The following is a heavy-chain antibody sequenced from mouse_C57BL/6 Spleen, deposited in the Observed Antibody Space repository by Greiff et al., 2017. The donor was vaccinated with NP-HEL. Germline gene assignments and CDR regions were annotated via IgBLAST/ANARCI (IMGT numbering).Heavy chain of an antibody. CDR3: ARASHYSNFLY. J-gene: IGHJ3*01. D-gene: IGHD2-5*01. Sequence: EVHLVESGGGLVKPGGSLKLSCAASGFTFSSYAMSWVRQTPEKRLEWVATISDGGSYTYYPDNVKGRFTISRDNAKNNLYLQMSHLKSEDTAMYYCARASHYSNFLYWGQGTLVTVSA. V-gene: IGHV5-4*01. CDR1: GFTFSSYA. CDR2: ISDGGSYT.